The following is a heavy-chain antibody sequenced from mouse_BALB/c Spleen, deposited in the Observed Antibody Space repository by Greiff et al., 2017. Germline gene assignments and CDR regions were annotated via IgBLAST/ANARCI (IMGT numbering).Heavy chain of an antibody. CDR3: ARHWGLRLYFDY. J-gene: IGHJ2*01. D-gene: IGHD2-2*01. CDR1: GFAFSSYD. Sequence: EVKLVESGGGLVKPGGSLKLSCAASGFAFSSYDMSWVRQTPEKRLEWVAYISSGGGSTYYPDTVKGRFTISRDNAKNTLYLQMSSLKSEDTAMYYCARHWGLRLYFDYWGQGTTLTVSS. V-gene: IGHV5-12-1*01. CDR2: ISSGGGST.